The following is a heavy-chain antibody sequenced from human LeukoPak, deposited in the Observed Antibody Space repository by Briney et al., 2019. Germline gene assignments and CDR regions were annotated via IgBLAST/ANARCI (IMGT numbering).Heavy chain of an antibody. J-gene: IGHJ6*04. D-gene: IGHD6-19*01. CDR1: GGSFSGYY. CDR2: INHSGST. Sequence: SETLSLTCAVYGGSFSGYYWSWIRRPPGKGLEWIGEINHSGSTNYNPSLKSRVTISVDTSKNQFSLKLSSVTAADTAVYYCASGLPVAAYYYYYGMDVWGKGTTVTVSS. CDR3: ASGLPVAAYYYYYGMDV. V-gene: IGHV4-34*01.